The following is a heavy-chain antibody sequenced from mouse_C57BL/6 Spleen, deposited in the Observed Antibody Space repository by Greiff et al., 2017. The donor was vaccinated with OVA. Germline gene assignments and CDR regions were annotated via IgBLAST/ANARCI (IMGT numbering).Heavy chain of an antibody. CDR3: ARGDYDYGFAY. Sequence: QVQLQQPGAELVRPGSSVKLSCKASGYTFTSYWMHWVKQRPIQGLEWIGNIDPSDSETHYNQKFKDKATLTVDKSSITAYMQLSSLTSYYSAVYYCARGDYDYGFAYWGQGTLVTVSA. V-gene: IGHV1-52*01. J-gene: IGHJ3*01. CDR2: IDPSDSET. CDR1: GYTFTSYW. D-gene: IGHD2-4*01.